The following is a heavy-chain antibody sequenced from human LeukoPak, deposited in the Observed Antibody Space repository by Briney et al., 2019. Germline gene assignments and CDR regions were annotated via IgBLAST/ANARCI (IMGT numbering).Heavy chain of an antibody. Sequence: GGSLRLSCAASALRFSSFAMTWVRQVPGKGLEWVSGIHGSGETTYYADSVKGRFTISRDNSREMLYLQMNSLRVEDTAVYYCAKDPNGDYVGAFDSWGQGTMVTVSS. CDR3: AKDPNGDYVGAFDS. D-gene: IGHD4-17*01. CDR2: IHGSGETT. V-gene: IGHV3-23*01. CDR1: ALRFSSFA. J-gene: IGHJ3*02.